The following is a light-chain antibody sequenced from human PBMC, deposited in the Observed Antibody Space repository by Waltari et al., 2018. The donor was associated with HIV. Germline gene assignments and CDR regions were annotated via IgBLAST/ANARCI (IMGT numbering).Light chain of an antibody. V-gene: IGKV3-11*01. CDR2: DAS. CDR3: QQRSNWPT. Sequence: EIVLTQSPATLSLFPGERATLSCRASQSVSSYLAWYQQKPGQAPRLLIYDASSRATGIPARFSGSGSGTDFTLTISSLEPEDFAVYYCQQRSNWPTFGQGTKLEIK. J-gene: IGKJ2*01. CDR1: QSVSSY.